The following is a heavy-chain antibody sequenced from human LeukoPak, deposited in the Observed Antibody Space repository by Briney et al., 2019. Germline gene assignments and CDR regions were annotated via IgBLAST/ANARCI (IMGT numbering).Heavy chain of an antibody. CDR2: ISAYNGNT. CDR3: AARGGATGTTQGDAFDI. J-gene: IGHJ3*02. CDR1: GYTFTSYG. V-gene: IGHV1-18*04. D-gene: IGHD1-1*01. Sequence: GASVKVSCKGSGYTFTSYGISWVRQAPGQGREWMGWISAYNGNTNYAQKLQGRVTMTTDTSTSTAYMELRSLRSDDTAVYYCAARGGATGTTQGDAFDIWGQGTMVTVSS.